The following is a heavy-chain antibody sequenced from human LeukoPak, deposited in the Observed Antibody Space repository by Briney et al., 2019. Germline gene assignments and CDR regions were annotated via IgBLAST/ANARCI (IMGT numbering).Heavy chain of an antibody. CDR1: GFPFSSYS. Sequence: GSLRLSCAASGFPFSSYSMTWIRQPPGKGLEWIGEINHSGSTNYNPSLKSRVTISVDTSKNQFSLKLSSVTAADTAVYYCARGTYYYDSSGYYYRWGQGTLVTVSS. J-gene: IGHJ4*02. V-gene: IGHV4-34*01. D-gene: IGHD3-22*01. CDR3: ARGTYYYDSSGYYYR. CDR2: INHSGST.